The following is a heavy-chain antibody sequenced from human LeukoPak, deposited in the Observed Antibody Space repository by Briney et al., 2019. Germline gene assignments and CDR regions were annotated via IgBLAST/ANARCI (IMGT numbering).Heavy chain of an antibody. Sequence: PSETLSLTCTVSGDSISTTYWSWIRQSPGKGLDWIGYISDSGNTDYNPSLKSRVTISVDTSKNQFSLKVRSVTAADTAVYYCARVRYYYGSVTGKSYYFDYWGQGTLVTVSP. CDR2: ISDSGNT. D-gene: IGHD3-10*01. CDR1: GDSISTTY. CDR3: ARVRYYYGSVTGKSYYFDY. V-gene: IGHV4-59*01. J-gene: IGHJ4*02.